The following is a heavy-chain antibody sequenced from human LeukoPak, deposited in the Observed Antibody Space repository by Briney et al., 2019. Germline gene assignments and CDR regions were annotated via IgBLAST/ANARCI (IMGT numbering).Heavy chain of an antibody. V-gene: IGHV4-59*01. D-gene: IGHD3-16*01. CDR1: GGSISSYY. CDR3: ARGGDGDYSYYYMDV. J-gene: IGHJ6*03. CDR2: IYYSGST. Sequence: SETLSLTCTVSGGSISSYYWSWIRQPPGEGLEWIGYIYYSGSTNYNPSLKSRVTISVDTSKNQFSLKLSSVTAADTAVYYCARGGDGDYSYYYMDVWGKGTTVTVSS.